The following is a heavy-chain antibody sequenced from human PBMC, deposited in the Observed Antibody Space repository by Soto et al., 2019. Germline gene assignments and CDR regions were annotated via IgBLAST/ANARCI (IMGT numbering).Heavy chain of an antibody. V-gene: IGHV3-30*18. CDR3: AKGAGDGIFSHFDY. CDR1: GFTFTNAW. CDR2: ISYDGSNK. Sequence: GGSLRLSCAASGFTFTNAWMNWVRQAPGKGLEWVAVISYDGSNKYYADSVKGRFTISRDNSKNTLYLQMNSLRAEDTAVYYCAKGAGDGIFSHFDYWGQGTLVTVSS. D-gene: IGHD7-27*01. J-gene: IGHJ4*02.